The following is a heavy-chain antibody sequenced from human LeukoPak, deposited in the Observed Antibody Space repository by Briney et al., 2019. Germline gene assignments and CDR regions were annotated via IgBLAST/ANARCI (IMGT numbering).Heavy chain of an antibody. CDR2: MSSDGSWT. CDR3: AKELLTSGSCFDF. D-gene: IGHD3-10*01. Sequence: GGSLRLSCVASGFTFSTSATHWVREGPDKGLERVAGMSSDGSWTFHGDSVKGRFTISRDNVKNTLNLQMNSLRPEDTAMYYCAKELLTSGSCFDFCGQGTLVTVSS. CDR1: GFTFSTSA. V-gene: IGHV3-30*02. J-gene: IGHJ4*02.